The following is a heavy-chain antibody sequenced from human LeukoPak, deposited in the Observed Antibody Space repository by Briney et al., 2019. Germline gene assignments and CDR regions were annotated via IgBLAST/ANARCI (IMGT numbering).Heavy chain of an antibody. Sequence: ASVKASCKASGGTFSSYAISWVRQAPGQGLEWMGRIIPILGIANYAQKFQGRVTITADKSTSTAYMELSSLRSEDTAVYYCARDVEGIAARLTNNWFDPWGQGTLVTVPS. V-gene: IGHV1-69*04. D-gene: IGHD6-6*01. CDR3: ARDVEGIAARLTNNWFDP. J-gene: IGHJ5*02. CDR2: IIPILGIA. CDR1: GGTFSSYA.